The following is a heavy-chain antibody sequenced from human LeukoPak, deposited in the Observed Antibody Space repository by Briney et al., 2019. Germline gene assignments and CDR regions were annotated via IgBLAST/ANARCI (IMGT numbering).Heavy chain of an antibody. J-gene: IGHJ4*02. CDR3: ARDGYYYDSSGYKHFDY. D-gene: IGHD3-22*01. CDR2: ISAYNGNT. CDR1: GYTFTSYG. Sequence: ASVKVSCKASGYTFTSYGISWVRQAPGQGLEWMGWISAYNGNTNYAQKLQGRVTMTTDTSTSTAYMELRSLRSDDTAVDYCARDGYYYDSSGYKHFDYWGQGTLVTVSS. V-gene: IGHV1-18*01.